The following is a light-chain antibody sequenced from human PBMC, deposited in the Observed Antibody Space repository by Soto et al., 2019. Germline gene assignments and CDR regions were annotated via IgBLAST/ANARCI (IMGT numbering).Light chain of an antibody. CDR3: QVWDTTPDPHVM. Sequence: SYELTQPPSVSVAPGQTASVTCGGNNIESKSVHWYQQKPGQAPVLVVYDDSARPSGIPERFSGSNSGNTATLTITRVEAGDEADYYCQVWDTTPDPHVMFGGGTKLTVL. CDR2: DDS. CDR1: NIESKS. V-gene: IGLV3-21*02. J-gene: IGLJ3*02.